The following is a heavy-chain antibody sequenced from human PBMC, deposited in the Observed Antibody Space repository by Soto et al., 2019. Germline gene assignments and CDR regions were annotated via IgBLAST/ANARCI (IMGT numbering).Heavy chain of an antibody. D-gene: IGHD5-18*01. CDR3: ASQDTAMDPASYYYYGMDV. CDR2: IYYSGST. V-gene: IGHV4-39*01. Sequence: SETLSLTCTVSGGSISSSIYYWGWIRQPPGKRMEWIGSIYYSGSTYYNPSLKSRVTISVDTSKNQFSLKLSSVTAADTAVYYCASQDTAMDPASYYYYGMDVWGQGTTVTVSS. CDR1: GGSISSSIYY. J-gene: IGHJ6*02.